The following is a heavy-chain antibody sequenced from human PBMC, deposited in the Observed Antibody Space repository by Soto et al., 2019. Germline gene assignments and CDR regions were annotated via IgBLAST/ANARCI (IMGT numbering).Heavy chain of an antibody. J-gene: IGHJ5*02. D-gene: IGHD6-19*01. CDR1: GYTFTSYG. Sequence: GASVKVSCKASGYTFTSYGISCVRQAPGQGLEWMGWISAYNGNTNYAQKLQGRVTMTTDTSTSTAYMELRSLRSDDTAVYYCARQQWLVSRINWFDPWGQGTLVTVS. CDR2: ISAYNGNT. V-gene: IGHV1-18*01. CDR3: ARQQWLVSRINWFDP.